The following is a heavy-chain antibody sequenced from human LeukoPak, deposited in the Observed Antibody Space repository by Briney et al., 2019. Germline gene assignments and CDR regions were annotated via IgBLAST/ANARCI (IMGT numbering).Heavy chain of an antibody. Sequence: PGGSLRLSCAASGFTFSSYGMHWVRQAPGKGLEWVAVISYDGSNKYYADSVKDRFTISRDNSKNTLYLQMNSLRAEDTAVYYCAKGYSYGFDYWGQGTLVTVSS. CDR3: AKGYSYGFDY. CDR1: GFTFSSYG. D-gene: IGHD5-18*01. CDR2: ISYDGSNK. V-gene: IGHV3-30*18. J-gene: IGHJ4*02.